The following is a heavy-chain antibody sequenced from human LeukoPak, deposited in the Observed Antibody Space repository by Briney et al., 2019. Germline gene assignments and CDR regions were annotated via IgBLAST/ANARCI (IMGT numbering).Heavy chain of an antibody. CDR2: ISAYNGNT. V-gene: IGHV1-18*01. J-gene: IGHJ5*02. CDR3: ARDMGYCSGGSCRYWFDP. D-gene: IGHD2-15*01. Sequence: ASVKVSCKASGYTFTSYGISWVRQAPGQGLEWMGWISAYNGNTNYAQKVQGRVTMTTDTSTSTVYMELRSLRSDDTAVYYCARDMGYCSGGSCRYWFDPWGQGTLVTVSS. CDR1: GYTFTSYG.